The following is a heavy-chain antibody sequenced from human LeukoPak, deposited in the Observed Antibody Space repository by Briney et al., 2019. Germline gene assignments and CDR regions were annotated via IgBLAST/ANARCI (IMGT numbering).Heavy chain of an antibody. V-gene: IGHV4-38-2*01. J-gene: IGHJ4*02. CDR2: VHESGSS. CDR3: VRGKAGDFAS. CDR1: GYSISRGYY. D-gene: IGHD2-21*01. Sequence: PSETLSLTCAVSGYSISRGYYWGWVRQPPGKRPQWIGSVHESGSSYYNPSLTSRVTISLDTSQNQFSLTLTSVTAADSAIYYCVRGKAGDFASWGQGTLVTVS.